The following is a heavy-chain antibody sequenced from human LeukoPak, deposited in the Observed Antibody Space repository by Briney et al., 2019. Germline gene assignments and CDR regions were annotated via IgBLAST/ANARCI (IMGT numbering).Heavy chain of an antibody. CDR3: ARSYSSGPNDY. Sequence: SQTLSLTCTVSGGSLSSGGYYWSWIRQSPGKGLEWIGYIYHSGGTYYNPSLESRVTISVDKSKNQFSLKLNSVTAADTAVYYCARSYSSGPNDYWGQGTLVTVSS. CDR2: IYHSGGT. J-gene: IGHJ4*02. D-gene: IGHD6-19*01. V-gene: IGHV4-30-2*06. CDR1: GGSLSSGGYY.